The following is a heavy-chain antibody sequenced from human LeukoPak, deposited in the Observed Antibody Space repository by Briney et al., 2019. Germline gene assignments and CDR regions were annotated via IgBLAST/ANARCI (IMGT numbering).Heavy chain of an antibody. CDR2: IKPAKTHGATA. Sequence: GGSLRLSCAASGFTFSDAWMTWVRQAPGKGLEWVGRIKPAKTHGATADYGAPVKGKFTIARDDSTDRLFLQMNSLGTEDTAVYFCAREGSLYGYHSFDSWGQGTLVTVST. V-gene: IGHV3-15*01. D-gene: IGHD5-18*01. CDR1: GFTFSDAW. CDR3: AREGSLYGYHSFDS. J-gene: IGHJ4*02.